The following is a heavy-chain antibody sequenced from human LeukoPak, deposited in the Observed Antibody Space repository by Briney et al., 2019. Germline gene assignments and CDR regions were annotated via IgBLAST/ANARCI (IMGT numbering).Heavy chain of an antibody. D-gene: IGHD3-22*01. Sequence: SQTLSLTCTVSGGSISSGDSYWSWIRQLPGKGLEWIGCIYYSGTTYYNPSLKSRLTISVDTSKNQFSLKVSSVTAADTAVYYCARYDSSGLAYWGQGTLVTVSS. CDR3: ARYDSSGLAY. CDR1: GGSISSGDSY. CDR2: IYYSGTT. V-gene: IGHV4-31*03. J-gene: IGHJ4*02.